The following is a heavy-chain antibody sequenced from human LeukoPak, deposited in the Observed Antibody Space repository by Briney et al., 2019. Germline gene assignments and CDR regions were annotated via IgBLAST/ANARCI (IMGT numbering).Heavy chain of an antibody. CDR2: FSGSGGST. Sequence: GGSLRLSCAASGFTFSSYAMSWVRQAPGKGLECISGFSGSGGSTYYADSVKGRFTISRDNSKNTLYLQMNSLRAEDTAVYYCARGQHRVDYSNDGFDIWGQGTMVTVSS. V-gene: IGHV3-23*01. CDR1: GFTFSSYA. J-gene: IGHJ3*02. CDR3: ARGQHRVDYSNDGFDI. D-gene: IGHD2-2*01.